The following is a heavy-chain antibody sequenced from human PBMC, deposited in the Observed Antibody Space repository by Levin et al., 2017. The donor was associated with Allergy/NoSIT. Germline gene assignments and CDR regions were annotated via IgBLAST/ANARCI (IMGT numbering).Heavy chain of an antibody. CDR1: GGTFSSYA. J-gene: IGHJ4*02. D-gene: IGHD2-2*01. V-gene: IGHV1-69*13. CDR3: ARDHSYCSSTSCQPNFDY. CDR2: IIPIFGTA. Sequence: SVKVSCKASGGTFSSYAISWVRQAPGQGLEWMGGIIPIFGTANYAQKFQGRVTITADESTSTAYMELGSLRSEDTAVYYCARDHSYCSSTSCQPNFDYWRQGTLVTVSS.